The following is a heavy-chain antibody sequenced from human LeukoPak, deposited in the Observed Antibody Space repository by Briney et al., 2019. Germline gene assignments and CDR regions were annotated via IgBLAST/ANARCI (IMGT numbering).Heavy chain of an antibody. Sequence: ASVKVSCKASGYTFTSYYMHWVRQAPGQGLEWMGIINPSGGSTSYAQKFQGRVTMTRDTSTSTVYMELSSLRSEDTAVYYCARDLLTEWELLKGDAFDIWGQGTMVTVSS. D-gene: IGHD1-26*01. CDR1: GYTFTSYY. CDR2: INPSGGST. CDR3: ARDLLTEWELLKGDAFDI. V-gene: IGHV1-46*01. J-gene: IGHJ3*02.